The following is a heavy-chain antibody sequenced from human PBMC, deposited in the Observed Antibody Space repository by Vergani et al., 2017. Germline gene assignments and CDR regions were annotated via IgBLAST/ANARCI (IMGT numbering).Heavy chain of an antibody. Sequence: QVQLVESGGGVIQPGGSVRLSCVASGFSLINNGMHWVRQAPGKGLEWVSFTRYDGRIQYYADSVRSRFTISRDNSKNTVYLQMSSLTAEDTAVYYCVKGYAYGPSHGFQNWGRGTMVIVSS. CDR3: VKGYAYGPSHGFQN. CDR2: TRYDGRIQ. V-gene: IGHV3-30*02. D-gene: IGHD3-16*01. CDR1: GFSLINNG. J-gene: IGHJ3*02.